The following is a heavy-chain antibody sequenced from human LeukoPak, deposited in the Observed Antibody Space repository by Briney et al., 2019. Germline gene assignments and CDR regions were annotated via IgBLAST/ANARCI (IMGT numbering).Heavy chain of an antibody. Sequence: ASVKVSCKASGYTFTSYYMHWVRQAPGQGLEWMGIINPSGGSTSYAQKFQGRVTMTRDTSMSTVYMELSSLRSEDTAVYYCARDRYSYGYFDYWGQGTLVTVSS. V-gene: IGHV1-46*01. CDR1: GYTFTSYY. CDR3: ARDRYSYGYFDY. J-gene: IGHJ4*02. D-gene: IGHD5-18*01. CDR2: INPSGGST.